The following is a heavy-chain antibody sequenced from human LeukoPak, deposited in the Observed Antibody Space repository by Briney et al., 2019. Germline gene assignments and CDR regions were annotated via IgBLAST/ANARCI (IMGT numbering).Heavy chain of an antibody. CDR1: GFTFDDYG. V-gene: IGHV3-66*01. Sequence: GGSLRLSCAASGFTFDDYGMSWVRQAPGKGLEWVSVIYSGGSTYYADSVKGRFTISRDNSKNTLYLQMNSLRAEDTAVYYCARRGYDYGGNGDAFDIWGQGTMVTVSS. J-gene: IGHJ3*02. D-gene: IGHD4-23*01. CDR2: IYSGGST. CDR3: ARRGYDYGGNGDAFDI.